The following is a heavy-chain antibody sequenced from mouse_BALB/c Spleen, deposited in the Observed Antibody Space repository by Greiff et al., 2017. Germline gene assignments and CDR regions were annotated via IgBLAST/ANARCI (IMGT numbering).Heavy chain of an antibody. CDR3: ARADGNYWYFEV. Sequence: QVQLKESGPGLVAPSQSLSITCTVSGFSLTGYGVNWVRQPPGKGLAWLGMIWGDGSTDYNSALKSRLSISKDNSKSQVFLKMNSLQTDDTARYYCARADGNYWYFEVGGAGTTVTVTS. V-gene: IGHV2-6-7*01. CDR1: GFSLTGYG. CDR2: IWGDGST. J-gene: IGHJ1*01. D-gene: IGHD2-1*01.